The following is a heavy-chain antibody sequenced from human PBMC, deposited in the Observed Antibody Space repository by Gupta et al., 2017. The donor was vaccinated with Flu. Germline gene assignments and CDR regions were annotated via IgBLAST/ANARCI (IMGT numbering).Heavy chain of an antibody. Sequence: EVLLLESGGGLVQPGGSLRLSCAASGFPFSNYAMTWVRQAPGKGLEWVSAISGSGGNTYYADSVKGRFTISRDNSKNTLYLQMNSLRAEDTAVYYCAKNRIVGASWWFDPWGQGTLVTVSS. CDR1: GFPFSNYA. V-gene: IGHV3-23*01. J-gene: IGHJ5*02. D-gene: IGHD1-26*01. CDR3: AKNRIVGASWWFDP. CDR2: ISGSGGNT.